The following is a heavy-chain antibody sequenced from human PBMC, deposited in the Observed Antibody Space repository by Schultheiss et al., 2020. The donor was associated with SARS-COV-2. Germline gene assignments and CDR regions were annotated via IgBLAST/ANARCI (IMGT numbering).Heavy chain of an antibody. D-gene: IGHD7-27*01. V-gene: IGHV3-30*18. CDR2: ISTDGGT. Sequence: GGSLRLSCAASGITFSAHGMHWVRQAPGQGLEWVAGISTDGGTYYADSVKGRFTISRDNSKSTLSLQMSSLRAEDTAVYYCAKDVGLGTAGYFDLWGRGTLVTVSS. J-gene: IGHJ2*01. CDR3: AKDVGLGTAGYFDL. CDR1: GITFSAHG.